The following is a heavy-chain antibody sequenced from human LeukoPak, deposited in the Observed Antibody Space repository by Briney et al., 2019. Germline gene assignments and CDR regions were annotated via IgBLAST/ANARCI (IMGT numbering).Heavy chain of an antibody. CDR1: DFTVSSNY. CDR3: ARDGAEQWLVPYDY. D-gene: IGHD6-19*01. CDR2: LYSGGST. V-gene: IGHV3-53*05. Sequence: PGGSLSLSCAASDFTVSSNYMSWVRQAPGKGLEWLSVLYSGGSTYYADSVKGRFTISRDNSKNTLYLQMNSLRAEDTAVHYCARDGAEQWLVPYDYWGQGTLDTVSS. J-gene: IGHJ4*02.